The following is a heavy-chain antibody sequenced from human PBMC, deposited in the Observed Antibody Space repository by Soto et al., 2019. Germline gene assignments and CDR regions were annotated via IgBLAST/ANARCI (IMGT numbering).Heavy chain of an antibody. Sequence: EVQLLESGGGLVQPGGSLRLSCAASGFTFSSYAMSWVRQAPGKGLEWVSGISGSGGSTYYADSVKGRCTISRDNSKNTLYLQMNSLRAEDTAVYYCAKAHSGSVWGRYYFDSWSQGTLVTVSS. V-gene: IGHV3-23*01. J-gene: IGHJ4*02. CDR3: AKAHSGSVWGRYYFDS. D-gene: IGHD3-16*01. CDR1: GFTFSSYA. CDR2: ISGSGGST.